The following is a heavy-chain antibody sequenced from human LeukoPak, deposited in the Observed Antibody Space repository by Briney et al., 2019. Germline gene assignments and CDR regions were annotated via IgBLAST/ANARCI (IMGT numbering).Heavy chain of an antibody. CDR2: INHSGST. Sequence: SETLSLTCAVYGGSFSGYYCSWIRQPPGKGLEWIGEINHSGSTNYNPSLKSRVTISVDTSKNQFSLKLSSVTATDTAVYYCARAPRVYCSSTSCYGSFDYWGQGTLVTVSS. V-gene: IGHV4-34*01. CDR1: GGSFSGYY. CDR3: ARAPRVYCSSTSCYGSFDY. J-gene: IGHJ4*02. D-gene: IGHD2-2*01.